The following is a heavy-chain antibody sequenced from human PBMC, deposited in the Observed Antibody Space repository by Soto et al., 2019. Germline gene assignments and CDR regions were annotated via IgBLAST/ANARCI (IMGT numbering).Heavy chain of an antibody. CDR3: ARDALQDMDE. CDR2: ITSSSSYI. J-gene: IGHJ6*02. Sequence: GGSLRLSCAASGFTLSGYSMNWVRQAPGKGLEWVSSITSSSSYIYYADSVKGRFTISRDNAKNSLYLQMNSLRAEDTARYYCARDALQDMDEWGQGTTVTVSS. V-gene: IGHV3-21*01. D-gene: IGHD4-4*01. CDR1: GFTLSGYS.